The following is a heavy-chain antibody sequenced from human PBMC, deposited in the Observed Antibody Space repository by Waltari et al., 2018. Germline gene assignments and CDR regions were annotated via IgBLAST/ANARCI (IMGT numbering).Heavy chain of an antibody. Sequence: EEQLVESGGGLVKPGGSLRLSCAGSGFTFSNYNMNWVRQAPGKGLEWVSSISTTSTYTHYADSVKGRFTSSRDNAKNSLFLQMNRLTTEDTAVYYCATGGWGFYFDYWGQGTLLTVSS. V-gene: IGHV3-21*01. CDR2: ISTTSTYT. J-gene: IGHJ4*02. CDR3: ATGGWGFYFDY. CDR1: GFTFSNYN. D-gene: IGHD7-27*01.